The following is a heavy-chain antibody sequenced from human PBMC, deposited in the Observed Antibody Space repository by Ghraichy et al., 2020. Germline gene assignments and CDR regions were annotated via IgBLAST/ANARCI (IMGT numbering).Heavy chain of an antibody. CDR1: GDSVSSNSAA. V-gene: IGHV6-1*01. J-gene: IGHJ4*02. D-gene: IGHD1-26*01. Sequence: SQTLSLTCAISGDSVSSNSAAWNWIRQSPSRGLEWLGRTYYRSKWYKHYAVSVKSRITINPDTSKNQFYLQMKSVTPEDTAVYYCARTAGIGVDYWGQGTLVTVSS. CDR2: TYYRSKWYK. CDR3: ARTAGIGVDY.